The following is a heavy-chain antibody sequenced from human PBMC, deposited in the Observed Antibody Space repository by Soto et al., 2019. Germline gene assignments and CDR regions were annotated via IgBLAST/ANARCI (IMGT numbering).Heavy chain of an antibody. CDR3: ARGGGNPNRPDWYFDL. D-gene: IGHD2-15*01. J-gene: IGHJ2*01. V-gene: IGHV1-69*01. CDR2: IIPIFGTA. Sequence: QVQLVQSGAEVKKPGSSVKVSCKASGGTFSSYAISWVRQAPGQGLEWMGGIIPIFGTATYAQKFQGRVTITAEESTSTAYMDVSSLRSEETAVYYCARGGGNPNRPDWYFDLWGRGPLVTVSS. CDR1: GGTFSSYA.